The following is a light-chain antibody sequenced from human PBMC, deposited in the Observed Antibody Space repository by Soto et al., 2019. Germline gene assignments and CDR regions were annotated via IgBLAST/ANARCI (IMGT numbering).Light chain of an antibody. V-gene: IGKV1-5*01. CDR1: QSISSW. J-gene: IGKJ1*01. Sequence: DIQMTQSPSTLSASVGDRVTITCRASQSISSWLAWYQQKPGKDPKLLIYDASSLEIGVPSRCSGSGSGTEFTLAISSLQPDDFATYYCQQYNSYWTFGQGTKVEIK. CDR2: DAS. CDR3: QQYNSYWT.